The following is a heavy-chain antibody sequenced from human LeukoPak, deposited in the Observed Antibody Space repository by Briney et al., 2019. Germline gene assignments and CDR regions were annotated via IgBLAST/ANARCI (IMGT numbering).Heavy chain of an antibody. J-gene: IGHJ4*02. CDR1: GFTFSSYG. CDR2: IRYDGSNK. CDR3: AKDFVRGGIVVVPAAIGLVY. D-gene: IGHD2-2*01. V-gene: IGHV3-30*02. Sequence: GGSLRLSCAASGFTFSSYGMHWVRQAPGKGLEWVAFIRYDGSNKYYADSVGGRFTISRDNSKNTLYLQMNSLRAEDTAVYYCAKDFVRGGIVVVPAAIGLVYWGQGTLVTVSS.